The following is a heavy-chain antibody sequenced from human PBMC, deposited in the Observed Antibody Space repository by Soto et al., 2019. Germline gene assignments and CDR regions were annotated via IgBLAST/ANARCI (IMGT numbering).Heavy chain of an antibody. J-gene: IGHJ5*02. Sequence: ASVKVSCKASGYTLTSYGISWVRQAPGQGLEWMGWISAYNGNTNYAQKLQGRVTMTTDTSTSTAYMELRSLRSDDTAVYYCARRVTTAGWSDPWGQGTLVTVSS. CDR3: ARRVTTAGWSDP. D-gene: IGHD4-17*01. CDR2: ISAYNGNT. CDR1: GYTLTSYG. V-gene: IGHV1-18*01.